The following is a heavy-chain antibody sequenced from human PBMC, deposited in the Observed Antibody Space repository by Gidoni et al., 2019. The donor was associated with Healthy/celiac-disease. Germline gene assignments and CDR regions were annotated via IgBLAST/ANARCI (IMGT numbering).Heavy chain of an antibody. V-gene: IGHV4-31*03. CDR1: GGSISSGGYS. CDR3: ARYYYDSSGYPPANYYYYYGMDV. Sequence: QVQLQESGPGLVKPSQTLSLTCTVSGGSISSGGYSWSWIRQHPGKGLEWIGYIYYSGSTYYNPSLKSRVTISVDTSKNQFSLKLSSVTAADTAVYYCARYYYDSSGYPPANYYYYYGMDVWGQGTTVTVSS. D-gene: IGHD3-22*01. J-gene: IGHJ6*02. CDR2: IYYSGST.